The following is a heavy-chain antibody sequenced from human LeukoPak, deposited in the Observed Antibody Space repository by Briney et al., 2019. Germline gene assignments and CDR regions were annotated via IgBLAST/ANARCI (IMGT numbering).Heavy chain of an antibody. CDR1: GFTFSSYS. CDR3: ATEGGDGMDV. Sequence: PGGSLRLSCAASGFTFSSYSMNWVRQAPGKGLEWVSSISSSSSYIYYADSVKGRFTISRGNAKNSLYLQMNSLRAEDTAVYYCATEGGDGMDVWGQGTTVTVSS. D-gene: IGHD3-16*01. CDR2: ISSSSSYI. V-gene: IGHV3-21*01. J-gene: IGHJ6*02.